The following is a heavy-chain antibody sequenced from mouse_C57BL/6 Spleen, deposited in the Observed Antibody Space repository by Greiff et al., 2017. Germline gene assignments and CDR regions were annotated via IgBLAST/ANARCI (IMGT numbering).Heavy chain of an antibody. CDR1: GFTFSSYA. CDR2: ISDGGSYT. V-gene: IGHV5-4*01. Sequence: QGVESGGGLVKPGGSLKLSCAASGFTFSSYAMSWVRQTPEKRLEWVATISDGGSYTYYPDNVKGRFTISRENAKNNLYLQMSHLKSEDTAMYYCARDGGNSWYFDVWGTGTTVTVSS. D-gene: IGHD2-1*01. CDR3: ARDGGNSWYFDV. J-gene: IGHJ1*03.